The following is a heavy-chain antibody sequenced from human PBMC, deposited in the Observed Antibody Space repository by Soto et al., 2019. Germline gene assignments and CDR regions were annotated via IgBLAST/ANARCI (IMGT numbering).Heavy chain of an antibody. V-gene: IGHV1-18*01. J-gene: IGHJ5*02. CDR3: ARDIVATNARRLYP. D-gene: IGHD5-12*01. CDR1: GYTFTSYG. Sequence: ASVKVSCKASGYTFTSYGISWVRQAPGQGLEWMGWISAYNGNTNYAQKLQDRVTMTTDTSTSTAYMELRSLRSDDTAVYYCARDIVATNARRLYPWGQGTLVTVSS. CDR2: ISAYNGNT.